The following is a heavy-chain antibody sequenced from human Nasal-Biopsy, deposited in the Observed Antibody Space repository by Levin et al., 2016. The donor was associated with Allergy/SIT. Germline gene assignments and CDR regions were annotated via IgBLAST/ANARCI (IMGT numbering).Heavy chain of an antibody. CDR2: INHSGGT. J-gene: IGHJ4*02. CDR3: ARGPRLHGDFPRGDY. V-gene: IGHV4-34*01. Sequence: SETLSLTCAVYGGSFSGYYWSWIRQPPGKGLEWIGEINHSGGTNYNPSLKSRVTISVDTSKNQFSLNLSSVTAADTAVYYCARGPRLHGDFPRGDYWGQGTLVTVSS. D-gene: IGHD4-17*01. CDR1: GGSFSGYY.